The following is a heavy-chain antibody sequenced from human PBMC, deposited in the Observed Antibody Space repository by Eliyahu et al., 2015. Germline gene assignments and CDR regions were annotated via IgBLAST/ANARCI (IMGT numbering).Heavy chain of an antibody. CDR1: FTFQRYT. Sequence: FTFQRYTMYWVRQAPGKGLEWVSGITGSGERSYYADSVKGRFTISRDNSRNSLYLQMNSLRREDTAMYYCAKLITFGGVVAEVEDFQNWGQGTLVTVSS. CDR3: AKLITFGGVVAEVEDFQN. D-gene: IGHD3-16*02. CDR2: ITGSGERS. V-gene: IGHV3-23*01. J-gene: IGHJ1*01.